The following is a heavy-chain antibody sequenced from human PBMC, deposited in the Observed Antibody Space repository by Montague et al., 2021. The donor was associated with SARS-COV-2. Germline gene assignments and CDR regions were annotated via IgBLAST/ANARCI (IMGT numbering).Heavy chain of an antibody. CDR3: ARVAESTDYDCWSGYLRFYCVDY. D-gene: IGHD3-3*01. CDR1: SGPFSGYY. J-gene: IGHJ4*02. V-gene: IGHV4-34*01. Sequence: SETLSLTCDVYSGPFSGYYWSWIRQPPGKGLEWIGEIHPSGRTNYNPSLMSRVTLSADTSKNPFSLKLSSVTAADTAVYYCARVAESTDYDCWSGYLRFYCVDYWGQGILVTVSS. CDR2: IHPSGRT.